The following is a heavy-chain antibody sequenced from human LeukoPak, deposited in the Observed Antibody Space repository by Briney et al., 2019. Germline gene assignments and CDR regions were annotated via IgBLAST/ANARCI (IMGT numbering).Heavy chain of an antibody. CDR1: GFIFSTYT. CDR2: ITSSTSSV. Sequence: PGGCLRLSCAASGFIFSTYTMNWVRQTPGKGLEWVSSITSSTSSVYYADSMKGRFTISRDNTKNSLYLQMNSLRAEDTAVYYCARDQGSDWSLPFDYWGQGPLVTVPS. J-gene: IGHJ4*02. D-gene: IGHD6-19*01. V-gene: IGHV3-21*01. CDR3: ARDQGSDWSLPFDY.